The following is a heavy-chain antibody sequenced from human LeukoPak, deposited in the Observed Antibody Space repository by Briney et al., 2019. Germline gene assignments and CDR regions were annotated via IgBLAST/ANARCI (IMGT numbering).Heavy chain of an antibody. CDR1: GFTFSSYG. J-gene: IGHJ4*02. D-gene: IGHD1-26*01. Sequence: GGPLRLSCAASGFTFSSYGMHWVRQAPGKGLEGVAVISYDGSNKYYADYVKGRFNISRENSKNTLYLQMNSLRAEDTAVYYCARVRYSGSYFFDYWGQGNLVTVSS. CDR2: ISYDGSNK. CDR3: ARVRYSGSYFFDY. V-gene: IGHV3-30*03.